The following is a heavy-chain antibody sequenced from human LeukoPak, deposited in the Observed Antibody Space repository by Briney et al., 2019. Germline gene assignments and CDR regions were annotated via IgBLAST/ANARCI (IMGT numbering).Heavy chain of an antibody. Sequence: TGGSLRLSCAASGFTVSSDYLSWVRQAPGKGLEWVSVIFSGASTYYADSVKGRFTISRDNSKNTLYLQMNSLRAEDTAVYYCARGGGLLVAATFDYWGQGTLVTVSS. CDR2: IFSGAST. CDR3: ARGGGLLVAATFDY. V-gene: IGHV3-66*01. J-gene: IGHJ4*02. D-gene: IGHD2-15*01. CDR1: GFTVSSDY.